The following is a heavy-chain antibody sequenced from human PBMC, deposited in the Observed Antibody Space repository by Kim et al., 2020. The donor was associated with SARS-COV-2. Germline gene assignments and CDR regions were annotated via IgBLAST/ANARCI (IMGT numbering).Heavy chain of an antibody. CDR2: IKQDGSEK. D-gene: IGHD4-4*01. V-gene: IGHV3-7*01. J-gene: IGHJ4*02. Sequence: GGSLRLSCAASGFTFSSYWMSWVRQAPGKGLERVANIKQDGSEKYYVDSVKGRFTISRDNAKNSLYLQMNSLRAEDTAVYYCARDYSNYSFDYWGQGTLVTVSS. CDR3: ARDYSNYSFDY. CDR1: GFTFSSYW.